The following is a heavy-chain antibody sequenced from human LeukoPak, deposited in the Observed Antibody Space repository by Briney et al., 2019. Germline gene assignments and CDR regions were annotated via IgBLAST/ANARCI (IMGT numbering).Heavy chain of an antibody. D-gene: IGHD3-9*01. CDR3: ARAKFDWLDY. V-gene: IGHV3-21*01. J-gene: IGHJ4*02. CDR2: ISSSSSYI. CDR1: GFTFNTYT. Sequence: GGSLRLSCAASGFTFNTYTMNWVRQAPGKGLEWVSSISSSSSYIYYADSVKGRFTISRDNAKNSLYLQMNSLRAEDTAVYYCARAKFDWLDYWGQGTLVTVSS.